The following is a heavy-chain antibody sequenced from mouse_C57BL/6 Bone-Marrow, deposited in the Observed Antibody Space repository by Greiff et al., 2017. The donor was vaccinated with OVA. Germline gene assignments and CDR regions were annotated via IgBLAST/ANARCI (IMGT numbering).Heavy chain of an antibody. CDR3: ASHYGSSEAY. V-gene: IGHV1-55*01. J-gene: IGHJ3*01. D-gene: IGHD1-1*01. CDR1: GYTFTSYW. Sequence: QVHVKQSGAELVTPGASVKMSCKASGYTFTSYWITWVKQRPGQGLEWIGDIYPGSGSTNYNEKFKSKATLTVDKSSSTAYMQLSSLTSEDSAFYYCASHYGSSEAYWGQGTLVTVSA. CDR2: IYPGSGST.